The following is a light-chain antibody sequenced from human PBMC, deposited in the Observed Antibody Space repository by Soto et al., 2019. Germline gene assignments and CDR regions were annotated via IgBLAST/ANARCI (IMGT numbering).Light chain of an antibody. CDR3: QQLNSYPLT. CDR2: AAS. J-gene: IGKJ4*01. CDR1: QGISSY. Sequence: DIQLTQSPSFLSASVGDRVIITYRASQGISSYLAWYQQKPGKAPNLLIYAASTLQSGVPSRFSGSGSETEFTLTISSLQPEDFATYYCQQLNSYPLTFGGGTKVEIK. V-gene: IGKV1-9*01.